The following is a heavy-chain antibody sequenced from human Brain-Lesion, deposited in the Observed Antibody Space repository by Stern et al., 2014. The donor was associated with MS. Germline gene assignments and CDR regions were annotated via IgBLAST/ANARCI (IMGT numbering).Heavy chain of an antibody. J-gene: IGHJ5*01. D-gene: IGHD3-10*01. Sequence: EVQLVESGGGLVKPGASLRLSCAASGFTFSNYWMHWVRQAPGKGLVWVSRVNNDGRRTSYADSVKGRFTMSRDNAKNTLYLQMNSLRVEDTAIYYCARGERWFDSWGQGTLVTVSS. CDR1: GFTFSNYW. V-gene: IGHV3-74*02. CDR3: ARGERWFDS. CDR2: VNNDGRRT.